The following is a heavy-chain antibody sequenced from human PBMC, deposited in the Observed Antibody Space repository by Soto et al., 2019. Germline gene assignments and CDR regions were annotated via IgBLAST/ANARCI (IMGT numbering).Heavy chain of an antibody. CDR2: IWYDGSNK. V-gene: IGHV3-33*01. CDR1: GFTVSSYG. D-gene: IGHD3-3*01. J-gene: IGHJ5*02. CDR3: ARGITIGWFDP. Sequence: QVQLVESGGGVVQPGRSLRLSCAASGFTVSSYGMHWVRQAPGKGLEWVAVIWYDGSNKYYADSVKGRFTISRDNSKNTLYLQMNSLRAEDTAVYYCARGITIGWFDPWGQGTLVTVSS.